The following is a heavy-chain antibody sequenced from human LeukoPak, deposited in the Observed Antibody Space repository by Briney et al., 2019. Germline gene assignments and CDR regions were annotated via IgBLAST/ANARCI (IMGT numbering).Heavy chain of an antibody. Sequence: GGSLRLSCAASGFTFSSYAMSWVRQAPGKGLEWVSAISGSGGSTYYADSVKGRFTISRDNAKNSLYLQMNSLRAEDTAVYYCARDGGFTVDYWGQGTLVTVSS. CDR3: ARDGGFTVDY. V-gene: IGHV3-23*01. CDR1: GFTFSSYA. CDR2: ISGSGGST. J-gene: IGHJ4*02. D-gene: IGHD3-16*01.